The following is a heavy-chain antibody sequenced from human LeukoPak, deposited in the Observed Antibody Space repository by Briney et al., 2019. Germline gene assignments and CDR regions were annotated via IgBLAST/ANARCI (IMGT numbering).Heavy chain of an antibody. J-gene: IGHJ6*02. V-gene: IGHV3-30*03. CDR1: GFTFSSYG. CDR2: ISYDGSNK. D-gene: IGHD3-9*01. Sequence: PGRSLRLSCAASGFTFSSYGMHWVRQAPGKGLEWVAVISYDGSNKYYADSVKGRFTISRDNSKNTLYLQMNSLRAEDTAVYYCARDHSADYDILTGYYYYYGMDVWGQGTTVTVSS. CDR3: ARDHSADYDILTGYYYYYGMDV.